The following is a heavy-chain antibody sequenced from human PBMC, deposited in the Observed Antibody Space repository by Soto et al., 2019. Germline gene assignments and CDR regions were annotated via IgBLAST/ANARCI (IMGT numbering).Heavy chain of an antibody. CDR3: AKPGLTVAGTGYFDR. J-gene: IGHJ4*02. CDR2: IGSDGTAI. V-gene: IGHV3-23*05. Sequence: EVQLLESGGGLVQPGGSLRLSCAASGFTFNTYAMSWVRQAPGKGLEWVSAIGSDGTAIQYAESVKGRFTISKDNSKDTLYLQMNSLRAEDTAVYYCAKPGLTVAGTGYFDRWGQGTLVTVSS. D-gene: IGHD6-19*01. CDR1: GFTFNTYA.